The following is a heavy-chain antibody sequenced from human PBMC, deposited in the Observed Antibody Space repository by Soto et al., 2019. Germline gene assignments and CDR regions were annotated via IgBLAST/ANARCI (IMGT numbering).Heavy chain of an antibody. CDR3: ARVRYYYDSSGYWKVFWFDP. D-gene: IGHD3-22*01. CDR1: GGSISSGGYY. CDR2: IYYSGST. Sequence: QVQLQESGPGLVKPSQTLSLTCTVSGGSISSGGYYWSWIRQHPGKGLEWIGYIYYSGSTYHNPSRKSRVIISVDTSKNQFSLKLSSVTAADTAVYYCARVRYYYDSSGYWKVFWFDPWGQGTLVTVSS. J-gene: IGHJ5*02. V-gene: IGHV4-31*03.